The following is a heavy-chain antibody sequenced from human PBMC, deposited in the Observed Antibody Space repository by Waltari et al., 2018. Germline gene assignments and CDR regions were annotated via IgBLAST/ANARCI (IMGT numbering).Heavy chain of an antibody. J-gene: IGHJ4*02. CDR3: ARLGAVADGY. CDR1: GYSISSGYY. CDR2: IYHSGST. V-gene: IGHV4-38-2*01. D-gene: IGHD6-19*01. Sequence: QVQLQESGPGVVKPSETLSLTCAVSGYSISSGYYWGWIRQPPGKGLEWIGSIYHSGSTYYNPSLKSRVTISVDTSKNQFSLKLSSVTAADTAVYYCARLGAVADGYWGQGTLVTVSS.